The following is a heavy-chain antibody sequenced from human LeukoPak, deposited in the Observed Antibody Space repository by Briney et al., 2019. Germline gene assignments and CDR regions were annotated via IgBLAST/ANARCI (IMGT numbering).Heavy chain of an antibody. V-gene: IGHV1-2*02. CDR3: ARRTADGYNLDY. D-gene: IGHD5-24*01. Sequence: ASVKVSCKASGYTFTCYYMHWVRQAPGQGLEWMGWINPNSGGTNYVQKLQDRVTMTRDTSISTAYMELSRLRSDDTAVYYCARRTADGYNLDYWGQGTLVTVSS. J-gene: IGHJ4*02. CDR1: GYTFTCYY. CDR2: INPNSGGT.